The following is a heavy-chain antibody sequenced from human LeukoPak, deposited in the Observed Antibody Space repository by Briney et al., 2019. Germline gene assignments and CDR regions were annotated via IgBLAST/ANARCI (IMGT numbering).Heavy chain of an antibody. J-gene: IGHJ4*02. Sequence: SVKVSCKASGYTFTSYGISWVRQAPGQGLEWMGWSSAYNGNTNYAQKLQGRVTMTTDTSTSTAYMELRSLRSDDTAVYYCAREYYYDSSGYLPYYFDYWGQGTLVTVSS. CDR3: AREYYYDSSGYLPYYFDY. CDR1: GYTFTSYG. V-gene: IGHV1-18*01. D-gene: IGHD3-22*01. CDR2: SSAYNGNT.